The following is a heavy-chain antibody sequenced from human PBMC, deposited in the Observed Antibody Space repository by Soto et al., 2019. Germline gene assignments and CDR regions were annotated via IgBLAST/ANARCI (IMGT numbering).Heavy chain of an antibody. Sequence: QIQLVQSGAEVKKPGASVKVSCKASGYNFIRYGFTWVRQAPGQGLEWMGWISAYSGDTNYAQKFQGRVTMTTDTSTSTVDMEVRSLRSDDTAVDYCASTPPDIVAATYYYYYALDVWGQGTTVTVSS. J-gene: IGHJ6*02. D-gene: IGHD5-12*01. CDR3: ASTPPDIVAATYYYYYALDV. CDR1: GYNFIRYG. V-gene: IGHV1-18*04. CDR2: ISAYSGDT.